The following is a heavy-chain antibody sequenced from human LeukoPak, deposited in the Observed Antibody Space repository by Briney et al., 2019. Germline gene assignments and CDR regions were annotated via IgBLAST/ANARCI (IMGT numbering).Heavy chain of an antibody. Sequence: SVKVSCKASGGVFTTYAVSWVRRAPGQGLEWMGSIIPFLGTTNYAQKFQGRVTITADEPTRTAYMELTYVRSDDTAVYYCTIIPNVILFTHYFEYWGQGTLVTVSS. J-gene: IGHJ4*02. D-gene: IGHD2-21*01. CDR3: TIIPNVILFTHYFEY. CDR2: IIPFLGTT. V-gene: IGHV1-69*11. CDR1: GGVFTTYA.